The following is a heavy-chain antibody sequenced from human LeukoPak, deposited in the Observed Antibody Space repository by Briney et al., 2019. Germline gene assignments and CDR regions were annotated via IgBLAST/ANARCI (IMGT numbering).Heavy chain of an antibody. CDR3: ARDLVQRPGTAAAALGNYYYGMDV. Sequence: ASVKVSCKASGYTFTRYYMHWVRQAPGQGLEWMGIINPSGGRTSYAQKFQGRVTMSRDTSTSTVYMELSSLRSEDTAVYYCARDLVQRPGTAAAALGNYYYGMDVWGQGTTVTVSS. D-gene: IGHD6-13*01. CDR2: INPSGGRT. J-gene: IGHJ6*02. V-gene: IGHV1-46*01. CDR1: GYTFTRYY.